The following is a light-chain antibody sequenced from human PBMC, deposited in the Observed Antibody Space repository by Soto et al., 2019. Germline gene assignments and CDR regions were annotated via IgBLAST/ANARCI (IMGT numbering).Light chain of an antibody. CDR2: DVR. Sequence: QCSLTQPRSVCGSPGQSVTMSCTGASSDVGNYNSVSWYQQHPGKAPKLIIYDVRKRPSGVPDRFSGSKSGNTASLTISGLQAEDEADYFCCSYAGSHTYVFGTGTKLTVL. CDR3: CSYAGSHTYV. J-gene: IGLJ1*01. V-gene: IGLV2-11*01. CDR1: SSDVGNYNS.